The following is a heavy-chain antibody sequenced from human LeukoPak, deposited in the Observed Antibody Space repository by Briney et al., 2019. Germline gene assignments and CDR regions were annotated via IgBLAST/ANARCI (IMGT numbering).Heavy chain of an antibody. Sequence: SETLSLTCTVSGAALNNYFWTWIRQSADKGLEWIGHMSTSGSPNYNPSLKSRLTMSVDTSKNQLSLNLRSVTAAGTAVYYCARGRRRYYYGPDAFDIWGQGTMVTVSS. V-gene: IGHV4-4*07. CDR1: GAALNNYF. J-gene: IGHJ3*02. CDR2: MSTSGSP. D-gene: IGHD3-10*01. CDR3: ARGRRRYYYGPDAFDI.